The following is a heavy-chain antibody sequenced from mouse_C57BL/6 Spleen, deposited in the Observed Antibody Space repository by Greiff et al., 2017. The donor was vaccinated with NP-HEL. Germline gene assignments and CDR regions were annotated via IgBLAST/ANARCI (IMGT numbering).Heavy chain of an antibody. D-gene: IGHD3-2*02. CDR3: ARLGAQATLYAMDY. Sequence: VQLQQPGAELVMPGASVKLSCKASGYTFTSYWMHWVKQRPGQGLEWIGEIDPSDSYTNYNQKFKGKSTLTVDKSSSTAYMQLSSLTSEDSAVYYCARLGAQATLYAMDYWGQGTSVTVSS. V-gene: IGHV1-69*01. CDR2: IDPSDSYT. J-gene: IGHJ4*01. CDR1: GYTFTSYW.